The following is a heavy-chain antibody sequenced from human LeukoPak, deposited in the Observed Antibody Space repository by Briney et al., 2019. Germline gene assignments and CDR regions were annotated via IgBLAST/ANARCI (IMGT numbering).Heavy chain of an antibody. CDR3: ARSEVIYGYYFDY. V-gene: IGHV3-48*03. Sequence: GGSLGLSCAASGFTFSSYEMNWVRQAPGKGLEWVSYISSSGSTIYYADSVKGRFTISRDNAKNSLYLQMNSLRAEDTAVYYCARSEVIYGYYFDYWGQGTLVTVSS. J-gene: IGHJ4*02. D-gene: IGHD2-21*01. CDR1: GFTFSSYE. CDR2: ISSSGSTI.